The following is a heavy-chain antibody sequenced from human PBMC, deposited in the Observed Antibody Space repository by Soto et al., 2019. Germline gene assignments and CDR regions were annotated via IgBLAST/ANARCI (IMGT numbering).Heavy chain of an antibody. CDR3: ARDLVYDTYAFDI. V-gene: IGHV3-48*01. CDR1: GFTFSSYS. D-gene: IGHD3-16*01. Sequence: EVQLVESGGGLVQPGGSLRLSCAASGFTFSSYSMNWVRQAPGKGLEWVSYISSSGSTTYYADSVKGRFTISRDNAKNSLYLQTSSLRAEDTAVYYCARDLVYDTYAFDIWGQGTMVTVSS. CDR2: ISSSGSTT. J-gene: IGHJ3*02.